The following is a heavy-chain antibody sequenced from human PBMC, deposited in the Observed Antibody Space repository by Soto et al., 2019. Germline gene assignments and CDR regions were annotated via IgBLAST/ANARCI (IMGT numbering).Heavy chain of an antibody. CDR1: GFTFSSYG. CDR3: AKDLSMVRGGGSGMDV. Sequence: GGSLRLSCAASGFTFSSYGMHWVRQAPGKGLEWVAVISYDGSNKYYADSVKGRFTISRDNSKNTLYLQMNSLRAEDTAVYYCAKDLSMVRGGGSGMDVWGQGTTVTVSS. D-gene: IGHD3-10*01. CDR2: ISYDGSNK. J-gene: IGHJ6*02. V-gene: IGHV3-30*18.